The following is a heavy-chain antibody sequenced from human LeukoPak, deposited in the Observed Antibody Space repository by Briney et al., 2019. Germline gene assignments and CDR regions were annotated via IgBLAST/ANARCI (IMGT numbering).Heavy chain of an antibody. J-gene: IGHJ4*02. V-gene: IGHV4-30-2*01. Sequence: PSETLSLTCTVSGGSISSGGYYWSWIRQPPGKGLEWIGYIYHSGSTYYNPSLKSRVTISVDRSKNQFSLKLSSVTAADTAVYYCARAGYCSGTSCYRAADYWGQGTLVTVSS. CDR1: GGSISSGGYY. CDR3: ARAGYCSGTSCYRAADY. D-gene: IGHD2-2*02. CDR2: IYHSGST.